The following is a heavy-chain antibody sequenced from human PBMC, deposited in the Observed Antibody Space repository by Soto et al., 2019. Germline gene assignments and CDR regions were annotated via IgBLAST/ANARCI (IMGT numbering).Heavy chain of an antibody. D-gene: IGHD2-21*02. J-gene: IGHJ5*02. CDR2: INPSGGST. CDR1: GYSFTSYY. V-gene: IGHV1-46*01. CDR3: ARHPSDFWFDP. Sequence: ASVKVSCKASGYSFTSYYMHWVRQAPGQGLEWMGIINPSGGSTSYAQKFQGRVTMTRDTSTSTVYMELSSLRSEDTAVYYCARHPSDFWFDPWGQGTLVTVSS.